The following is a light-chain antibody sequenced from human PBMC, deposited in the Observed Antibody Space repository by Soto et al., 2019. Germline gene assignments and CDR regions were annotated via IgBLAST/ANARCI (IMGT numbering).Light chain of an antibody. CDR3: QQSYSSPLYT. Sequence: DIQMTQSPSSLSASVGDRVTITCRASQSIGNYLNWYQQRPGKAPRLLIYSASSLQSGVPSRFTGSGSGTDFTLTISSLQHEDFATYYCQQSYSSPLYTFGQGTKLDIK. J-gene: IGKJ2*01. V-gene: IGKV1-39*01. CDR1: QSIGNY. CDR2: SAS.